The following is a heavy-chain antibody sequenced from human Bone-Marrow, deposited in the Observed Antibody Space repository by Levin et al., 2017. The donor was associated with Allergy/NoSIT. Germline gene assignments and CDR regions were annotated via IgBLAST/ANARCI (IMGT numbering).Heavy chain of an antibody. CDR2: ISSDGTNE. J-gene: IGHJ4*02. CDR1: GFTFGQYG. V-gene: IGHV3-30*18. Sequence: PGGSLRLSCAASGFTFGQYGMHWVRQAPGKGLEWVAVISSDGTNEAYADSVKGRFTISRDNSKNTLYLQMNSLRPEDTAVVYCAKDASAFGDYVFDNWGQGTLLSVSS. CDR3: AKDASAFGDYVFDN. D-gene: IGHD4-17*01.